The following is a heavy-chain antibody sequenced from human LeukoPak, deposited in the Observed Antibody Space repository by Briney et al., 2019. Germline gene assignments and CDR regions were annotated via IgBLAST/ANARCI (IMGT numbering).Heavy chain of an antibody. CDR2: ISGSGGST. Sequence: PGGSLRLSCAASGFTFSSYAMSWVRQAPGKGLEWVSAISGSGGSTYYADSVKGRFTISRDNSKNTLYLQMNSLRAEDTAVYYCATDSCGYLAHYYYYYGMDVWGQGTTVSVSS. CDR1: GFTFSSYA. V-gene: IGHV3-23*01. J-gene: IGHJ6*02. CDR3: ATDSCGYLAHYYYYYGMDV. D-gene: IGHD3-22*01.